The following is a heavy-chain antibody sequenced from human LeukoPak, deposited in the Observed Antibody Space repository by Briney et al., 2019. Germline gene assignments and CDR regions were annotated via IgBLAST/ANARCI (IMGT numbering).Heavy chain of an antibody. CDR2: IKQDGSEK. V-gene: IGHV3-7*03. Sequence: GGSLRLSCAASGFTFSNYWMTWVRQAPGKGLEWVAYIKQDGSEKYYVDSVTGRFTISRDNAKNSLYLQMNSLRAEDTAVYYCARKRMPWGSIQGGYFDYWGQGTLVTVSS. D-gene: IGHD2-15*01. CDR1: GFTFSNYW. CDR3: ARKRMPWGSIQGGYFDY. J-gene: IGHJ4*02.